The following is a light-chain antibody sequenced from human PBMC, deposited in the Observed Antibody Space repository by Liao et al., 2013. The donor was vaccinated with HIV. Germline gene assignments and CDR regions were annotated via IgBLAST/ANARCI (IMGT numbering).Light chain of an antibody. CDR1: KLGIN. J-gene: IGLJ2*01. CDR3: QAWDTDTVL. V-gene: IGLV3-1*01. Sequence: SYELTQPPSVSVSPGQTASITCSGDKLGINMFAGISGGQACPLELIIYQDSKRPSGIPERFSGSNSGNAANTATLTISGTQAMDEADYFCQAWDTDTVLFGGGTKLTVL. CDR2: QDS.